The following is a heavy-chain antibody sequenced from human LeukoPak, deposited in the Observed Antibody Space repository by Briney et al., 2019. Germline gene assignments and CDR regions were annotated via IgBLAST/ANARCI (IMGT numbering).Heavy chain of an antibody. Sequence: ASVKVSCKVSGYTLTELSMHWVRQAPGKGLEWMGGFDPEDGETICAQKFQGRVTMTEDTSTDTAYMELSSLRSEDTAVYYCATEGSRYYYDSSGYGLAFDIWGQGTMVTVSS. D-gene: IGHD3-22*01. V-gene: IGHV1-24*01. CDR1: GYTLTELS. CDR2: FDPEDGET. CDR3: ATEGSRYYYDSSGYGLAFDI. J-gene: IGHJ3*02.